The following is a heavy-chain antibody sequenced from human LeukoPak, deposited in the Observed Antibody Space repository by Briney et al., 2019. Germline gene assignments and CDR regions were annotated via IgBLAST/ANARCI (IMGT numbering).Heavy chain of an antibody. V-gene: IGHV3-66*01. CDR3: ARACRSSPFDAFDI. CDR1: GFTVSSNY. J-gene: IGHJ3*02. CDR2: IYSGGST. Sequence: GGSLRLSCAASGFTVSSNYMSWVRQAPGKGLEWVSVIYSGGSTYYADSVKGRFTISRDNSKNTLYLQMNSLRAEDTAVYYRARACRSSPFDAFDIWGQGTMVTVSS.